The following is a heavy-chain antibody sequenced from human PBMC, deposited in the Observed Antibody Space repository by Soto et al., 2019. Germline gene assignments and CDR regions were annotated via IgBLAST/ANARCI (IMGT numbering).Heavy chain of an antibody. CDR1: GYTFTNYY. J-gene: IGHJ4*02. D-gene: IGHD6-13*01. Sequence: SVKVSSKASGYTFTNYYLHLLRQAPGQRLEWLGIINPSGGSTSYAQKFQGRVTMTRDTSTSTVYMELSSLRFEDTAVYYCARVSSWSCFDYWGQGTLVTVSS. V-gene: IGHV1-46*01. CDR3: ARVSSWSCFDY. CDR2: INPSGGST.